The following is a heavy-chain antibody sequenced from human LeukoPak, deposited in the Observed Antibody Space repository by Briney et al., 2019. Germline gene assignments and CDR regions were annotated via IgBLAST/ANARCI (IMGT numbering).Heavy chain of an antibody. CDR1: GFNFSSYA. D-gene: IGHD3-10*01. CDR2: IYGDGTT. V-gene: IGHV3-53*05. Sequence: GGSLRLSCAASGFNFSSYAMSWVRQAPGRGLEWVSLIYGDGTTFYTDPVKGRFTISRDNFKNTLYLQMSSLRPEDTALYYCARDRAGAQSWVALDPWGQGTLVTVSS. J-gene: IGHJ5*02. CDR3: ARDRAGAQSWVALDP.